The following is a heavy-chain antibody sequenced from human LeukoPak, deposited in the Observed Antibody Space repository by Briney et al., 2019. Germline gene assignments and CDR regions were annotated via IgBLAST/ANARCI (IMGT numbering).Heavy chain of an antibody. D-gene: IGHD6-13*01. CDR3: ARVYYSNSYDYWYFDL. CDR2: IYYSGST. Sequence: ASETLSLTCAVYGGSFSGYYWSWIRQPPGKGLEWIAYIYYSGSTNYNPSLKSRVTISVDTSKNQFSLKLSSVTAADTAVYYCARVYYSNSYDYWYFDLWGRGTLVTVSS. J-gene: IGHJ2*01. CDR1: GGSFSGYY. V-gene: IGHV4-59*01.